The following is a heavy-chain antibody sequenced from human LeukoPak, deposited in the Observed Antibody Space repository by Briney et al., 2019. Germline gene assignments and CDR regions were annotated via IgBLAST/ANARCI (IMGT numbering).Heavy chain of an antibody. J-gene: IGHJ4*02. Sequence: SETLSLTCSVSGGSISSSSYYWGWIRQPPGKGLEWIGSIYHSGSTYYNPSLKSRVTISVDTSKNQFSLKLSSVTAADTAVYYCARDGGGVNGEYWGQGTLVTVSS. V-gene: IGHV4-39*07. CDR3: ARDGGGVNGEY. CDR2: IYHSGST. CDR1: GGSISSSSYY. D-gene: IGHD3-16*01.